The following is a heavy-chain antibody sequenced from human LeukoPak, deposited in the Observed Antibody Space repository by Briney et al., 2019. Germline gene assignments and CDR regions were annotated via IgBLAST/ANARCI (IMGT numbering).Heavy chain of an antibody. CDR3: ARGLKGSTNYYDSSGYYPDAFDI. Sequence: GGSLRLSCAASGFTFSSYSMNWVRQAPGKGLEWVSSINSSSGYIYYADSVKGRFTISRDNAKNSLYLQMNGLRAEDTAVYYCARGLKGSTNYYDSSGYYPDAFDIWGQGTMVTVSS. CDR1: GFTFSSYS. V-gene: IGHV3-21*01. D-gene: IGHD3-22*01. CDR2: INSSSGYI. J-gene: IGHJ3*02.